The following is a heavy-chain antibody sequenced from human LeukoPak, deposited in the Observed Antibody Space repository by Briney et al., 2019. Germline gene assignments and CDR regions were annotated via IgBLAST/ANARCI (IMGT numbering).Heavy chain of an antibody. CDR3: ARGTDFWSGYANDY. D-gene: IGHD3-3*01. J-gene: IGHJ4*02. Sequence: SETLSLTCTVSGGSISSGSYYWSWIRQPAGKGLEWIGRIYTSGSTNYNPSLKSRVNISVDTSKNQFSLKLSSVTAADTAVYYCARGTDFWSGYANDYWGQGTLVTVS. V-gene: IGHV4-61*02. CDR2: IYTSGST. CDR1: GGSISSGSYY.